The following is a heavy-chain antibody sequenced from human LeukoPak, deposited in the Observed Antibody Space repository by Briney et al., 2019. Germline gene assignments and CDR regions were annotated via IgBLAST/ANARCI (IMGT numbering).Heavy chain of an antibody. J-gene: IGHJ4*02. D-gene: IGHD5-12*01. V-gene: IGHV3-7*01. CDR1: GVTCSDYY. CDR3: AREGYSGYDNGFDY. CDR2: IKQDGSEK. Sequence: GGSLRLSCVVSGVTCSDYYMHWVRQAPGKGLEWVANIKQDGSEKYYVDSVKGRFTISRDNAKNSLYLQMNSLRAEDTAVYYCAREGYSGYDNGFDYWGQGTLVTVSS.